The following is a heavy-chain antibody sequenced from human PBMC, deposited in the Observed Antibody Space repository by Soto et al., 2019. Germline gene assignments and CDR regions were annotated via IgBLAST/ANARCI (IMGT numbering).Heavy chain of an antibody. D-gene: IGHD1-26*01. V-gene: IGHV3-15*07. CDR1: GFTFSNAW. J-gene: IGHJ4*02. CDR3: TTDLMKSPWEIDY. Sequence: GGSLRLSCAASGFTFSNAWMNWVRQAPGKGLEWVGRIKSKTDGGTTDYAAPVKGRFTISRDDSKNTLYLQMNSLKTEDTAVYYCTTDLMKSPWEIDYWGQGTLVTVSS. CDR2: IKSKTDGGTT.